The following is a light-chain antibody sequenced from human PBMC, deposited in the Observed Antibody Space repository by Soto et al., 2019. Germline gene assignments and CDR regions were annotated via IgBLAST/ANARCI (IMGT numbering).Light chain of an antibody. CDR1: QSVSSY. V-gene: IGKV3-20*01. CDR3: QQYGSSPRT. Sequence: EIVLTQSPATLSLSPGERATLSCRASQSVSSYLAWYQQKPGQAPRLLIYGASNRATGIPDRFSGSGSGTDFTLTISRLEPEDFAVYYCQQYGSSPRTFGGGTKVDIK. J-gene: IGKJ4*01. CDR2: GAS.